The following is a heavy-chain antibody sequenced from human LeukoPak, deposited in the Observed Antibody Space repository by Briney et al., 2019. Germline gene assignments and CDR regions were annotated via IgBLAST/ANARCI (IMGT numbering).Heavy chain of an antibody. V-gene: IGHV3-23*01. CDR2: ISGSVGYT. Sequence: PGGSVRLSCAACVYTFRRHAMRWVRQARGKGRECVSDISGSVGYTHYADSVKGLFTISRDNSNNTLYLQMNSLRAEDTAVYYCAKDQVPNYYDSSGLGPLYDLWGQGTLVTVSS. CDR3: AKDQVPNYYDSSGLGPLYDL. J-gene: IGHJ4*02. D-gene: IGHD3-22*01. CDR1: VYTFRRHA.